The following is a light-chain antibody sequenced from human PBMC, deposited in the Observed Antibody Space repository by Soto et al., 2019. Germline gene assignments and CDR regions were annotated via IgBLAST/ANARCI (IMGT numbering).Light chain of an antibody. Sequence: IVFTQSPGTLSLSPREKATISRRASQSVSSSYLAWYQQKPGQAPRLLIYGTSSRATAIPDRFSGSGSGTDFTLTISRLEPEDFAVYYCQQYGSSSWTFGQGTKV. J-gene: IGKJ1*01. CDR1: QSVSSSY. CDR3: QQYGSSSWT. CDR2: GTS. V-gene: IGKV3-20*01.